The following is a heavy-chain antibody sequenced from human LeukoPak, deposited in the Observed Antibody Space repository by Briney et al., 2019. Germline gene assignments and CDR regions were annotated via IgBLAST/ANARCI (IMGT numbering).Heavy chain of an antibody. V-gene: IGHV1-18*01. J-gene: IGHJ4*02. Sequence: ASVKVSCKASGGTFSSYAISWVRQAPGQGLEWMGWIGAYNGYTNYAHSLQGRVTMTRDTSTTTAYMELRSLRSDDTAVYYCARVHSSSINQLDYWGQGTLVTVSS. CDR2: IGAYNGYT. CDR1: GGTFSSYA. CDR3: ARVHSSSINQLDY. D-gene: IGHD6-13*01.